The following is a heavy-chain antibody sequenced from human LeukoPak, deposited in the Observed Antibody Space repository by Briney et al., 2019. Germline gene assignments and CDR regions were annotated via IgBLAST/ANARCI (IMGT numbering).Heavy chain of an antibody. V-gene: IGHV3-73*01. CDR3: TRRLELTYYGSGSSPQ. CDR2: IRSKANSYAT. Sequence: QAGGSLRLSCAASGLTFSMPPMDWVRQASGKGLEWVGRIRSKANSYATAYAASVKGRFTISRDDSKNTAYLQMNSLKTEDTAVYYCTRRLELTYYGSGSSPQWGQGTLVTVSS. J-gene: IGHJ4*02. CDR1: GLTFSMPP. D-gene: IGHD3-10*01.